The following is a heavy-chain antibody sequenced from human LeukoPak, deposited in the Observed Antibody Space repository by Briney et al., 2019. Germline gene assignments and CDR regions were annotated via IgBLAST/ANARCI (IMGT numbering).Heavy chain of an antibody. J-gene: IGHJ4*02. Sequence: PGGSLRLSCAASGFTFSSYWMSWVRQAPGKGLEWVSFIFSSSTYIYYTDSVKGRFTISRDNARNSLYLQMDNLRAEDTGVYYCARDFYDGFALDYWGQGTLVTVSS. CDR1: GFTFSSYW. V-gene: IGHV3-21*03. CDR2: IFSSSTYI. CDR3: ARDFYDGFALDY. D-gene: IGHD2/OR15-2a*01.